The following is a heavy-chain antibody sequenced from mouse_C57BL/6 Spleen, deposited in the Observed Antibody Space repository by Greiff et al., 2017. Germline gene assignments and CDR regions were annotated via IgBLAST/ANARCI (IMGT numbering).Heavy chain of an antibody. Sequence: EVKLMESGGGLVQPGGSLSLSCAASGFTFTDYYMSWVRQPPGKALEWLGFIRNKANGYTTEYSASVKGRFTISRDNSQSILYLQMNALRAEDSATYYCARYPYDYEGNYAMDYWGQGTSVTVSS. CDR3: ARYPYDYEGNYAMDY. CDR1: GFTFTDYY. D-gene: IGHD2-4*01. J-gene: IGHJ4*01. CDR2: IRNKANGYTT. V-gene: IGHV7-3*01.